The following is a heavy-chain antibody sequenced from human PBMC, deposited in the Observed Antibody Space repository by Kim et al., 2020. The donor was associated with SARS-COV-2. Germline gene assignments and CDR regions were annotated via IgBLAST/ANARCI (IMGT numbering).Heavy chain of an antibody. CDR3: VPTGGAGGFDY. D-gene: IGHD2-8*02. CDR1: GFTFSSYA. CDR2: ISGNGGST. J-gene: IGHJ4*02. Sequence: GGSLRLSCAASGFTFSSYAMSWVRQAPGKGLEWVSAISGNGGSTYYADSVKGRFTISRDNSKSTLYLQMNSLRAEDTAVFYCVPTGGAGGFDYWGQGTLVTVSS. V-gene: IGHV3-23*01.